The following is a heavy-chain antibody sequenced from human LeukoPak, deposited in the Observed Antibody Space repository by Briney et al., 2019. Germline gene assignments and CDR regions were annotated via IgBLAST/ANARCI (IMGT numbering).Heavy chain of an antibody. J-gene: IGHJ4*02. D-gene: IGHD3-22*01. Sequence: ASVKVSCKASGYTFTGYYMHWVRQAPGQGLEWMGWINPNSGGTNYAQKFQGRVTMTRDTSISTAYMELSRLRSDDTAVYYCARGDSSGYYRFDYWGQGTLVTVSS. CDR1: GYTFTGYY. V-gene: IGHV1-2*02. CDR3: ARGDSSGYYRFDY. CDR2: INPNSGGT.